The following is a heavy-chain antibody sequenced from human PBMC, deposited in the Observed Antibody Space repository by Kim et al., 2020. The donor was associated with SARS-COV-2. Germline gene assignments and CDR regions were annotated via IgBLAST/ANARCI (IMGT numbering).Heavy chain of an antibody. CDR1: GGSFSGYY. J-gene: IGHJ4*02. V-gene: IGHV4-34*01. CDR3: ARKGTMVRGVIIPSWFVFDY. Sequence: SETLSLTCAVYGGSFSGYYWSWIRQPPGKGLEWIGEINHSGSTNYNPSLKSRVTISVDTSKDQFSLKLSSVTAADTAVYYCARKGTMVRGVIIPSWFVFDYWGQGTLGTVSS. CDR2: INHSGST. D-gene: IGHD3-10*01.